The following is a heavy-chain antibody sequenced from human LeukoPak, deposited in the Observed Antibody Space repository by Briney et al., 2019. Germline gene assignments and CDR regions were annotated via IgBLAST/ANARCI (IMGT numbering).Heavy chain of an antibody. J-gene: IGHJ4*02. V-gene: IGHV1-2*02. CDR1: GYTFTGYY. Sequence: ASVKVSCKASGYTFTGYYMHWVRQAPGQGLEWMGWINPNSGGTNYAQKFQGRVTMTRDTSISTAYMELSRLRSDDTAVYYCARINYDSSGYPDYWGQGTLVTVSS. CDR2: INPNSGGT. D-gene: IGHD3-22*01. CDR3: ARINYDSSGYPDY.